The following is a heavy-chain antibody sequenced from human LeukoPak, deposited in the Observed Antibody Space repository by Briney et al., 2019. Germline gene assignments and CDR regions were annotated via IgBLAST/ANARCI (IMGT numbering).Heavy chain of an antibody. V-gene: IGHV3-7*03. J-gene: IGHJ4*02. CDR1: RFTFSNYW. CDR2: IKQDGSEK. D-gene: IGHD6-6*01. Sequence: GGSLRLSCADSRFTFSNYWMSWVRQAPGKGLEWVANIKQDGSEKYYVDSVKGRFTISRDNAKNSLYLQMNSLRAEDTAVYYCAKGGIAARPFDYWGQGTLVTVSS. CDR3: AKGGIAARPFDY.